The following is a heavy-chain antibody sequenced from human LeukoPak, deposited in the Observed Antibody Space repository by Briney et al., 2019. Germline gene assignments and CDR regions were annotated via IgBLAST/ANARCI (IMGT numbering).Heavy chain of an antibody. V-gene: IGHV3-9*03. J-gene: IGHJ4*01. CDR2: ISWNSGSI. Sequence: QAGGSLRLSCAASGFTFDDYAVHWVRQAPGKGLEWVSGISWNSGSIGYADSVKGRFTISRDNAKNSLYLQMNSLRAEDMALYYCAKEGIDYSLDYWGQGTLVTVSS. D-gene: IGHD3-10*01. CDR1: GFTFDDYA. CDR3: AKEGIDYSLDY.